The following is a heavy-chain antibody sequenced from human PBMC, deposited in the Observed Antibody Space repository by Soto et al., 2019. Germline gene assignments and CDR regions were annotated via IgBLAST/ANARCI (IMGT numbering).Heavy chain of an antibody. Sequence: SETLSLTCAVSGYSISSAYYWGWIRQPPGKGLEWIGSVYYTGSTDYNPSLESRVTISVDTSKNQFSLKLSSVTAADTAVYYCAREETGTLLSPPYTTTIVGMDVWGQGTTVTVSS. CDR2: VYYTGST. J-gene: IGHJ6*02. CDR3: AREETGTLLSPPYTTTIVGMDV. V-gene: IGHV4-38-2*02. D-gene: IGHD1-1*01. CDR1: GYSISSAYY.